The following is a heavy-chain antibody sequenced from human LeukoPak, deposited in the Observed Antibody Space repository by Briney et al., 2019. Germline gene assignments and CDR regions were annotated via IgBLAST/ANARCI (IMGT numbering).Heavy chain of an antibody. Sequence: LSGGSLRLSCAASGFTFSSYWMHWVRQAPGKGLVWVSRINSDGSSTNYADSVKGRFTISRDNAKNTLYLQMNSLRAEDTAVYYCARGTPTTRDFDYWGQGTLVTVSS. D-gene: IGHD4-11*01. J-gene: IGHJ4*02. CDR1: GFTFSSYW. CDR3: ARGTPTTRDFDY. V-gene: IGHV3-74*01. CDR2: INSDGSST.